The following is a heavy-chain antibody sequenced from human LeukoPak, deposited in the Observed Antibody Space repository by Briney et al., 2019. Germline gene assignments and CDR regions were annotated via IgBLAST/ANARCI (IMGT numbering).Heavy chain of an antibody. Sequence: GGSLRLSCAASGFTFSSYAMSWVRQAPGKGLEWVSAISGSGGSTYYADSVKGRFTISRDNSKNTLYLQMNSLRAENTAVYYCAKDMAAKPYYYDSSGYSPFQHWGQSTLVTVSS. CDR1: GFTFSSYA. J-gene: IGHJ1*01. D-gene: IGHD3-22*01. CDR3: AKDMAAKPYYYDSSGYSPFQH. V-gene: IGHV3-23*01. CDR2: ISGSGGST.